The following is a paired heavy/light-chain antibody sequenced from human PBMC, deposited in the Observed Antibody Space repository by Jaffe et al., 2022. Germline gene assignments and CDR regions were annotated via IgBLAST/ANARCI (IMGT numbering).Heavy chain of an antibody. Sequence: EVQLLESGGGLEQPGGSLRLSCVASGFTFTNYAMHWVRQAPGEGLEWVSGISGGGGTTFYADSVRGRFTISRDNSKNTVFLQMNSLRADDTAVYYCTKPFRSGSYYAFDIWGQGTMVTVSS. CDR1: GFTFTNYA. CDR3: TKPFRSGSYYAFDI. J-gene: IGHJ3*02. CDR2: ISGGGGTT. V-gene: IGHV3-23*01. D-gene: IGHD3-10*01.
Light chain of an antibody. J-gene: IGKJ5*01. Sequence: DIQMTQSPSSLSASVGDRVTITCRTSQGISDYLAWFQQKPGKAPKSLTYTASDLQSGVPSRFSASGSGTYFTLTINSLQPEDFATYYCQQYRTYPITFGQGTRLEIK. V-gene: IGKV1-16*01. CDR3: QQYRTYPIT. CDR2: TAS. CDR1: QGISDY.